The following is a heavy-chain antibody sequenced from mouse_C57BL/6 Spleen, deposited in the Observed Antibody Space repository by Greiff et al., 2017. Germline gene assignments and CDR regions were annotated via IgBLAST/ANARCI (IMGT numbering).Heavy chain of an antibody. Sequence: QVQLQQSGAELVRPGASVTLSCKASGYTFTDYEMHWVKQTPVHGLEWIGAIDPETGGTAYNQKFKGKAILTADKSSSTAYMELRSLTSEGSAVYYCARSYYYGSSAMDYWGQGTSVTVSS. D-gene: IGHD1-1*01. J-gene: IGHJ4*01. CDR2: IDPETGGT. V-gene: IGHV1-15*01. CDR1: GYTFTDYE. CDR3: ARSYYYGSSAMDY.